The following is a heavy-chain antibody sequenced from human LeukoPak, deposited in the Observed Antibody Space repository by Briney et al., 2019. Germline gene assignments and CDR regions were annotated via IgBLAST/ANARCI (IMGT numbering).Heavy chain of an antibody. Sequence: ASVKVSCKPSGGSFSTYAFSWVRQAPGQGLEWMGMIIPVFGSTNYAQKFQGRVILTADESTSTAYMDVSSLRSEDTALNYCAKAEFDRGHYFDSWGQGTLVTVSS. CDR3: AKAEFDRGHYFDS. D-gene: IGHD1-26*01. V-gene: IGHV1-69*13. J-gene: IGHJ4*02. CDR2: IIPVFGST. CDR1: GGSFSTYA.